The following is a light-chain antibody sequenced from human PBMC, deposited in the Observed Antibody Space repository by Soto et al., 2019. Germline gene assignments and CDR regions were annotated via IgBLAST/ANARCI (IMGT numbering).Light chain of an antibody. CDR1: QSVTSNY. V-gene: IGKV3-20*01. CDR2: GAS. J-gene: IGKJ1*01. CDR3: QHYVMSLTT. Sequence: EIVLTQSPGTLSLSPGERATLSCGASQSVTSNYLAWYQQKPGQAPRLLIFGASIRVKGIPDRFIGSGSGTDFTLTLSRLEPEDFAVYYCQHYVMSLTTFGQGNKVEVK.